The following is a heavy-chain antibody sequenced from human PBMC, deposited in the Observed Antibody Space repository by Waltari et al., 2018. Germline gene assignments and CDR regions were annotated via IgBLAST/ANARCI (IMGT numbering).Heavy chain of an antibody. CDR3: ASELGIAVAGTTFNY. CDR2: SYTSGST. CDR1: GGSISSGSYY. V-gene: IGHV4-61*02. J-gene: IGHJ4*02. Sequence: QVQLQESGPGLVKPSQTLSLTCTVSGGSISSGSYYWSWIRQPAGKGLEWIGRSYTSGSTNYNPSLKSRVTISVDTSKNQFSLKLSSVTAADTAVYYCASELGIAVAGTTFNYWGQGTLVTVSS. D-gene: IGHD6-19*01.